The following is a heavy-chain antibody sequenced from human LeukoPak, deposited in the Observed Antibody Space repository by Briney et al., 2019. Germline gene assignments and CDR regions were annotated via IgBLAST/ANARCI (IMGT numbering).Heavy chain of an antibody. CDR3: ARPRTGSSWYDYYYYMDV. V-gene: IGHV4-34*01. CDR2: INHSGST. D-gene: IGHD6-13*01. Sequence: SETLSLTCAVYGGSFSGYYWSWIRQPPGKGLEWIGEINHSGSTNYNPSLKSRVTISVDTSKNQFSLKLSSVTAADTAVYYYARPRTGSSWYDYYYYMDVWGKGTTVTVSS. CDR1: GGSFSGYY. J-gene: IGHJ6*03.